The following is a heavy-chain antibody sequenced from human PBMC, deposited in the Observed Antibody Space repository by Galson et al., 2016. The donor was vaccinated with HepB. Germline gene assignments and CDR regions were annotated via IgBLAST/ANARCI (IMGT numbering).Heavy chain of an antibody. J-gene: IGHJ6*02. CDR1: GFSLSTSAVG. CDR3: ARSRAVAGTDYYYYVMDV. V-gene: IGHV2-70*01. D-gene: IGHD6-19*01. Sequence: PALVKPTQTLTLTCTFSGFSLSTSAVGVGWIRQPPGKALEWLALIYWDGDEYYSTSLETRLTISKDTSKNQVVLTMTNMDPVDTATYYCARSRAVAGTDYYYYVMDVWGQGTPVTVSS. CDR2: IYWDGDE.